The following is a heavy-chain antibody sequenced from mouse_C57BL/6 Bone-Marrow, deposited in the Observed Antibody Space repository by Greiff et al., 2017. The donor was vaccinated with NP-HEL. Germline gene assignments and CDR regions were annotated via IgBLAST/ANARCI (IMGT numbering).Heavy chain of an antibody. CDR2: INPSTGGT. V-gene: IGHV1-42*01. CDR3: ARRTEVFAY. CDR1: GYSFTGYY. Sequence: VQLQQSGPELVKPGASVKISCKASGYSFTGYYMNWVKQSPEKSLEWIGEINPSTGGTTYNQKFKAKATLTVDKSSSTAYMQLKSLTSEDSAVYYCARRTEVFAYWGQGTLVTVSA. J-gene: IGHJ3*01. D-gene: IGHD3-3*01.